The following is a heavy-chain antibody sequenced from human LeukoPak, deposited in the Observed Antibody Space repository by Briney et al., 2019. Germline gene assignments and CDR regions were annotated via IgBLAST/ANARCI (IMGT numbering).Heavy chain of an antibody. CDR3: ARTYYFDSSSYYTDY. Sequence: SLRLSCAASAFTFSDHYMDWARQAPGKGLEWVGRSRNKANSYTTEYAPYVKGRLTISRNGSKNSVYLEMNSLKTEDTAVYYCARTYYFDSSSYYTDYWGQGTLVTVSS. J-gene: IGHJ4*02. CDR1: AFTFSDHY. D-gene: IGHD3-22*01. V-gene: IGHV3-72*01. CDR2: SRNKANSYTT.